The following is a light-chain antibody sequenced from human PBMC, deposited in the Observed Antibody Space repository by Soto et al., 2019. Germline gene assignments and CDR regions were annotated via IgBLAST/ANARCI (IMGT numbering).Light chain of an antibody. CDR1: QSISTY. V-gene: IGKV1-39*01. Sequence: DSQMSQPPSSGSASVGLRLTITLRASQSISTYLYWYQQKQGKAPKLLIYAASSLQSGVPSRFSASGSGTDFTLTISSLQPEDFATYYCQRPYSVRTFGQGTKVDIK. CDR2: AAS. CDR3: QRPYSVRT. J-gene: IGKJ1*01.